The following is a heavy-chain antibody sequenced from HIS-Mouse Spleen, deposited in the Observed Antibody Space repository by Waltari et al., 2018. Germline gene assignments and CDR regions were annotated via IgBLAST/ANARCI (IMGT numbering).Heavy chain of an antibody. CDR1: GGSISSSSYY. CDR3: ARSMITFGGVMADDY. J-gene: IGHJ4*02. CDR2: IYYSWST. Sequence: QLQLQESGPGLVKPSETLSLTCTVSGGSISSSSYYWGWIRPPPGKGLEWIGSIYYSWSTYYNPSLKSRVTISVDTSKNQFSLKLSSVTAADTAVYYCARSMITFGGVMADDYWGQGTLVTVSS. D-gene: IGHD3-16*01. V-gene: IGHV4-39*01.